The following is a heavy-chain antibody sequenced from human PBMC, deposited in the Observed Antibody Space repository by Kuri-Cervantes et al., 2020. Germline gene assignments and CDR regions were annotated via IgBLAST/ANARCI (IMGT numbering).Heavy chain of an antibody. CDR3: ACYGSGSYYLSDFDY. CDR1: GGSISSSSYY. V-gene: IGHV4-39*07. CDR2: IYYSGST. Sequence: ESLKISCTVSGGSISSSSYYWGWIRQPPGKGLEWIGSIYYSGSTYYNPSLKSRVTISVDTSKNQFSLKLSSVTAADTAVYYCACYGSGSYYLSDFDYWGQGTLVTVSS. D-gene: IGHD3-10*01. J-gene: IGHJ4*02.